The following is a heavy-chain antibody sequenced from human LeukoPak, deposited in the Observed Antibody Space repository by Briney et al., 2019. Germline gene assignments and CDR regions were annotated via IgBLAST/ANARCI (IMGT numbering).Heavy chain of an antibody. CDR3: AITSYFDGPNWFDP. V-gene: IGHV1-18*01. CDR2: VSAYNANT. J-gene: IGHJ5*02. Sequence: ASVQVSCKASGYTFTNHVIVWVRQPPGQGREWVGWVSAYNANTNYSQKFQGRVTMTTDTSTSTAYMELRSMRSHDTAMYYCAITSYFDGPNWFDPWGEGTLVTVSS. D-gene: IGHD3-10*01. CDR1: GYTFTNHV.